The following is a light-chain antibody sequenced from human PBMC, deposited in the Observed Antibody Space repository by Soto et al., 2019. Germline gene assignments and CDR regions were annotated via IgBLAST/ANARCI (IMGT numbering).Light chain of an antibody. V-gene: IGLV1-36*01. J-gene: IGLJ1*01. CDR2: YDD. CDR1: SSNIGNNA. CDR3: ATWDDRLNGHV. Sequence: TQPPSGSEAPRQRGTISCSGSSSNIGNNAVNWYQQLPGKAPKLLIYYDDLLPSGVSDRFSGSKSGTSASLAISGLQSEDEADYYCATWDDRLNGHVFGTGTKVTVL.